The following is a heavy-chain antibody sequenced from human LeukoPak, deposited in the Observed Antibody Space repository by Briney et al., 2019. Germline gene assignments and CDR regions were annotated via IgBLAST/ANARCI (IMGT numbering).Heavy chain of an antibody. D-gene: IGHD1-1*01. Sequence: PSETLSLTCAVYGGSFSGYYWSWIRQPPGKGLEWIGEINHSGSTNYNPSLKSRVTISVDTSKNQFSLKLSSVTAADTAVYYCARDSAPWTRPLGIWGQGTMVTVSS. J-gene: IGHJ3*02. CDR3: ARDSAPWTRPLGI. CDR2: INHSGST. CDR1: GGSFSGYY. V-gene: IGHV4-34*01.